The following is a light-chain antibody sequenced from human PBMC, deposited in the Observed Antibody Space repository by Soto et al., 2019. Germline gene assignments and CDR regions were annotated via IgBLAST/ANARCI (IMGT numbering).Light chain of an antibody. CDR1: QDASSSY. J-gene: IGKJ1*01. Sequence: EIVLTQSPGTLSLSPGERATLSCRASQDASSSYLAWYQQKLGQAPRLLMYGTSNRATGIPARFSGSGSGTDFTLTISSLQPEDFATYYCQQSYSTPRTFGQGTKVDIK. V-gene: IGKV3-20*01. CDR2: GTS. CDR3: QQSYSTPRT.